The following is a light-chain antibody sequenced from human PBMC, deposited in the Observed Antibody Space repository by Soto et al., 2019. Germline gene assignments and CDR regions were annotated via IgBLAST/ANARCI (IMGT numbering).Light chain of an antibody. J-gene: IGLJ3*02. CDR3: CSYAGSSTLV. CDR2: EVT. V-gene: IGLV2-23*02. CDR1: SSDVGSYNL. Sequence: QSVLTQPASVSGSPGQSITISCTGTSSDVGSYNLVSWYQQHPGKAPKVMIYEVTKRPSGVSDHFSGSKSGNTASLTISGLQAEDEADYYCCSYAGSSTLVFGGGTKLPS.